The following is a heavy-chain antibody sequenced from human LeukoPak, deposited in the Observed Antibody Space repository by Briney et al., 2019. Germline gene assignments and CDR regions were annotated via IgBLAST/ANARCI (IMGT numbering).Heavy chain of an antibody. CDR2: ISWNSGSI. V-gene: IGHV3-9*01. J-gene: IGHJ3*02. Sequence: GRSLRLSCAASGFTFDDYAMHWVRQAPGKGLEWVSGISWNSGSIGYADSVKGRFIISRDNAKNSLYLQMNSLRAEDTALYYCAKDFNSMPGAFGIWGQGTMVTVSS. CDR1: GFTFDDYA. CDR3: AKDFNSMPGAFGI. D-gene: IGHD2/OR15-2a*01.